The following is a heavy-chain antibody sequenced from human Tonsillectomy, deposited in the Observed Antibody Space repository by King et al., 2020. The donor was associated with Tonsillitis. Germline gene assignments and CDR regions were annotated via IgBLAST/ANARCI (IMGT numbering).Heavy chain of an antibody. CDR1: GFTFSSYS. Sequence: VQLVESGGGLVKPGGSLRLSCAASGFTFSSYSMNWVRQAPGKGLEWVSSISSSSRYIYYADSVKGRFTISRDNAKNSLYLQMNSLRAEDTAVYYCARGPSRIAARFVLTYPDYWGQGTLVTVSS. J-gene: IGHJ4*02. CDR3: ARGPSRIAARFVLTYPDY. CDR2: ISSSSRYI. V-gene: IGHV3-21*01. D-gene: IGHD6-6*01.